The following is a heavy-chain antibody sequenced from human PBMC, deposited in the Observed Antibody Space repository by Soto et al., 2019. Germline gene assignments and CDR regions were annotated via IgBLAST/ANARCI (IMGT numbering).Heavy chain of an antibody. CDR1: GGSISSGGYY. CDR3: ARDKITGLFDY. D-gene: IGHD2-8*02. J-gene: IGHJ4*02. Sequence: PSETLSLTCTVSGGSISSGGYYWYWIRQHPGKGLEWIGYIYYSGSTNYNPSLKSRVTISVDTSKNQFSLKLTSVTAADTAVYYCARDKITGLFDYWGQGTLVTVSS. V-gene: IGHV4-31*03. CDR2: IYYSGST.